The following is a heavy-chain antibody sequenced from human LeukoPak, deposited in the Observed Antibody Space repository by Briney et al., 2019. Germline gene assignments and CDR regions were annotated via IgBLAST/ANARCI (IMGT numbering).Heavy chain of an antibody. V-gene: IGHV1-2*02. CDR2: INPNSGGT. J-gene: IGHJ4*02. CDR3: ARALGYSGYDGIDY. CDR1: GYTFTGYY. D-gene: IGHD5-12*01. Sequence: ASVKVSCKASGYTFTGYYMHWVRQAPGQGLEWMGWINPNSGGTNYAQKFQGRVTMTRDTSNSTAYMELSRLRSDDTAVYYCARALGYSGYDGIDYWGQGTLVTVSS.